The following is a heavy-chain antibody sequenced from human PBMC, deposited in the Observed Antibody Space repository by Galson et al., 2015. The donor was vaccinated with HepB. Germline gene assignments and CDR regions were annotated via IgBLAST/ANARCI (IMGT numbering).Heavy chain of an antibody. D-gene: IGHD6-13*01. CDR2: IYWDDDK. J-gene: IGHJ4*02. V-gene: IGHV2-5*02. CDR3: AHRDEYSSSWYY. Sequence: PALVKPTQTLTLTCTFSGFSLSTSGVGVGWIRQPPGKALEWLALIYWDDDKRYSPSLKSRLTITKDTSNNQVVLTMTNMDPVDTATYYCAHRDEYSSSWYYWGQGTLVTVSS. CDR1: GFSLSTSGVG.